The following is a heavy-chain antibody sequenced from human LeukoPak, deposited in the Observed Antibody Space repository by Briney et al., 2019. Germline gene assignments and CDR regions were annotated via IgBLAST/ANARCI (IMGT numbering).Heavy chain of an antibody. CDR3: AKNYDILTGPAPVDV. J-gene: IGHJ6*02. CDR1: GFTFSSYA. Sequence: PGGSLRLSCAASGFTFSSYAMHWVRQAPGKGLEWVAVISYDGSNKCYADSVKGRFTISRDNSKNTLYLQMNSLRAEDTAVYYCAKNYDILTGPAPVDVWGQGTTVTVSS. V-gene: IGHV3-30-3*01. D-gene: IGHD3-9*01. CDR2: ISYDGSNK.